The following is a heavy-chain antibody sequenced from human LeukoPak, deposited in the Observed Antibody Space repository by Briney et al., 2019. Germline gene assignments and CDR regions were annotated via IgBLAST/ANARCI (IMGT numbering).Heavy chain of an antibody. V-gene: IGHV1-69*04. D-gene: IGHD6-13*01. CDR2: IIPILGIA. Sequence: SVKVSCKASGGTFSSYAISWVRQAPGQGLEWMGRIIPILGIANYAQKFQGRVTMTRNTSISTAYMELSSLRSEDTAVYYCARYSSSWYDPYYYYYYYMDVWGKGTTVTVSS. CDR3: ARYSSSWYDPYYYYYYYMDV. CDR1: GGTFSSYA. J-gene: IGHJ6*03.